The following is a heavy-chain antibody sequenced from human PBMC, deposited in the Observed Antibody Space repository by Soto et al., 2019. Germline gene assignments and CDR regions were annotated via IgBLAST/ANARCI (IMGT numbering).Heavy chain of an antibody. J-gene: IGHJ5*02. V-gene: IGHV4-39*01. D-gene: IGHD6-13*01. CDR1: GGSISSSSYY. CDR2: IYYSGST. CDR3: ARHSRHPWHWFDP. Sequence: ETLSLTCTVSGGSISSSSYYWGWIRQPPGKGLEWIGSIYYSGSTYYNPSLKSRVTISVDTSKNQFSLKLSSVTAADTAVYYCARHSRHPWHWFDPWGQGTLVTVSS.